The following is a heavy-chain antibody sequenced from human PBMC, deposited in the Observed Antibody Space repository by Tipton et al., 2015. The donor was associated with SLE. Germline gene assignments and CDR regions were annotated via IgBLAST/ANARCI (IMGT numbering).Heavy chain of an antibody. D-gene: IGHD3-22*01. CDR3: ARDSSGGYNWFDP. CDR1: GASISSRTYY. Sequence: LRLSCIVSGASISSRTYYWGCIRQSPGKGLEWIGYVYYSGTTNYNPSLKSRVTISVDTSKNQFSLKLSSVTAADTAVYYCARDSSGGYNWFDPWGQGTPVTVSS. V-gene: IGHV4-61*01. CDR2: VYYSGTT. J-gene: IGHJ5*02.